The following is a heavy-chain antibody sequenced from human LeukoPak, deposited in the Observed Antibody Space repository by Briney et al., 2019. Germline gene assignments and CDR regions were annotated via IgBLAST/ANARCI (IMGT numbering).Heavy chain of an antibody. CDR2: ISGSGGST. CDR1: GFTFSTYA. CDR3: AKSGGLSGSGRLAMDV. J-gene: IGHJ6*02. Sequence: GGSLRLSCAASGFTFSTYAMSWVRLAPGKGLEWVAGISGSGGSTYYADSVKGRFTSSRDNSNNTLYVQMNSLRVEDTAVYYCAKSGGLSGSGRLAMDVWGQGTTVTVSS. D-gene: IGHD3-10*01. V-gene: IGHV3-23*01.